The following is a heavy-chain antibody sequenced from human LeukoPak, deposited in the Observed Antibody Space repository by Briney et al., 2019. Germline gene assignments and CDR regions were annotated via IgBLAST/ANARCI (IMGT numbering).Heavy chain of an antibody. Sequence: SETLSLTCTVSGASVGSSNYYWSWIRQPPGKGLEWVGSIYYSGSTNYNPSLKSRVTISVDTSKNQFSLKLSSVTAADTAVYYCARDYCTTTRCYPNYFDYWGQGTLVTVSS. D-gene: IGHD2-2*01. J-gene: IGHJ4*02. CDR2: IYYSGST. V-gene: IGHV4-61*01. CDR1: GASVGSSNYY. CDR3: ARDYCTTTRCYPNYFDY.